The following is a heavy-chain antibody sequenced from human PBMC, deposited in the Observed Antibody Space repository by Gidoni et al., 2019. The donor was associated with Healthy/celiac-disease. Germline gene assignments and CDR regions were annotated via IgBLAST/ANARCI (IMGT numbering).Heavy chain of an antibody. V-gene: IGHV6-1*01. J-gene: IGHJ4*02. CDR1: GDSVSSTSAA. CDR3: ASVGLGPYYFDY. CDR2: TYYRSKWYN. D-gene: IGHD1-26*01. Sequence: QVQLQQSGHGLVKTSQTLSLTCAISGDSVSSTSAAWNLIRQSPSRGLEWLGRTYYRSKWYNDYAVSVKSRITISPDTSKNQFSLQLNSVTPEDTAVYYCASVGLGPYYFDYWGQGTLVTVSS.